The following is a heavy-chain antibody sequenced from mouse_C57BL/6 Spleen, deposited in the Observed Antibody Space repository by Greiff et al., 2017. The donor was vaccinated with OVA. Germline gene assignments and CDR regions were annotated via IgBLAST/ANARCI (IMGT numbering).Heavy chain of an antibody. V-gene: IGHV1-50*01. J-gene: IGHJ3*01. Sequence: VQLQQPGAELVKPGASVKLSCKASGYTFTSYWMQWVKQRPGQGLEWIGEIDPSDSYTNYNQKFKGKATLTVDTSSSTAYMQLSSLTSEDSAVYYCARASYYGSSPFAYWGQGTLVTVSA. CDR1: GYTFTSYW. CDR2: IDPSDSYT. CDR3: ARASYYGSSPFAY. D-gene: IGHD1-1*01.